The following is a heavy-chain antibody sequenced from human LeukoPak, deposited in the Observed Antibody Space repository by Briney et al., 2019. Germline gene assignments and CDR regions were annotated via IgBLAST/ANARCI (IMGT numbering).Heavy chain of an antibody. D-gene: IGHD3-10*01. CDR2: INPNSGGT. CDR3: ARGGSGSYFSWLDP. V-gene: IGHV1-2*02. Sequence: ASAKVSCKASGYTFTGFYMHWVRQAPGHGLEWMGWINPNSGGTSYAQRFQGRVTMTRDTPITTAYMELSRLRSDDTAVYYCARGGSGSYFSWLDPWGQGTLVTVSS. J-gene: IGHJ5*02. CDR1: GYTFTGFY.